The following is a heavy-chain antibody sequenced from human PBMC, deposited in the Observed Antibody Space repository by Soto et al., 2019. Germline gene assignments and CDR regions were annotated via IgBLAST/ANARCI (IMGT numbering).Heavy chain of an antibody. Sequence: QAQLVQSGAEVKKPGSPVKVSCKASGGTFSSHTFSWVRQAPGQGLEWMGRIIPALGTATYAQKFQGRVTITADESATTVYMELNSLRSEDTAVYYCARPDFGDYWYFDLWGRGTLVTVSS. J-gene: IGHJ2*01. D-gene: IGHD4-17*01. V-gene: IGHV1-69*08. CDR2: IIPALGTA. CDR1: GGTFSSHT. CDR3: ARPDFGDYWYFDL.